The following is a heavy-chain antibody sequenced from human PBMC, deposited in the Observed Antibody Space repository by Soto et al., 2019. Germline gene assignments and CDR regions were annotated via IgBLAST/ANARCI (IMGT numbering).Heavy chain of an antibody. Sequence: QVQLQQSGPGLVRPSQTLSLTCAISGDSVSSNSAAWNWIRQSPSRGLEWLGRTYYRSKWYNDYVGSVKSRITINPDTYKNHFSLQLNSMTPEDTAVYYCARTTWLDYAFDIWGQGTMVTVSS. V-gene: IGHV6-1*01. CDR1: GDSVSSNSAA. J-gene: IGHJ3*02. CDR2: TYYRSKWYN. CDR3: ARTTWLDYAFDI. D-gene: IGHD6-19*01.